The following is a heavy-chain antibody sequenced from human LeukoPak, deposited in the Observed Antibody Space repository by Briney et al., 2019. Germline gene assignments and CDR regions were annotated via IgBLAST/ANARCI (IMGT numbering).Heavy chain of an antibody. CDR3: VRGRYCSSTSCYIDY. V-gene: IGHV3-23*01. J-gene: IGHJ4*02. Sequence: PGGSLRLSCAASGFSFSNYAMGWVRQAPGKGLEWVSSISGSGGSTYYADSVKGRFTISRDDSKNTLYLQMNSLRAEDTAVYYCVRGRYCSSTSCYIDYWGQGTLVTVSS. CDR1: GFSFSNYA. CDR2: ISGSGGST. D-gene: IGHD2-2*02.